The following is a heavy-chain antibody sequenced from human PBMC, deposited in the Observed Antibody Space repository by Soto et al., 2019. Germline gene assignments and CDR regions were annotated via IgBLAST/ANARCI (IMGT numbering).Heavy chain of an antibody. V-gene: IGHV1-69*13. Sequence: SVKVSCKASGGTFSSYAISWVRQAPGQGLEWMGGIIPIFGTANYAQKFQGRVTITADESTSTAYMELSSLRSEDTAVYYCARDLACSSNSCTGGYWGQGTLVTVSS. CDR3: ARDLACSSNSCTGGY. CDR1: GGTFSSYA. CDR2: IIPIFGTA. J-gene: IGHJ4*02. D-gene: IGHD2-2*01.